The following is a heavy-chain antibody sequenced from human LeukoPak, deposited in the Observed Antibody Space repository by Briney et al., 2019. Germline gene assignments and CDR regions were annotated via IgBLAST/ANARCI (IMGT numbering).Heavy chain of an antibody. CDR3: ARDHESGYYYYGMDV. D-gene: IGHD3-3*01. CDR1: GYSFTSYW. CDR2: IFPGDSDT. V-gene: IGHV5-51*01. Sequence: GESLKISCKGSGYSFTSYWIGWVRQMPGKGLEWLGVIFPGDSDTRYSTSFQAQVTLSADKSIRTAYLQWSSLKDSDTAMYYCARDHESGYYYYGMDVWGQGTTVTVSS. J-gene: IGHJ6*02.